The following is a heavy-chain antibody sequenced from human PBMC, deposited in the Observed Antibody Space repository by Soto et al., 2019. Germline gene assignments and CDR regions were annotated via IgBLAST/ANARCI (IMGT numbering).Heavy chain of an antibody. V-gene: IGHV4-31*03. D-gene: IGHD3-3*01. J-gene: IGHJ6*02. Sequence: SETLSLTCTVSCGSISSGGYYWSWIRQHPGKGLEWLGYIYYSGSTYYNPSLKSRVTISVDKSKNQFSLKLSSVTAADTAVYYCARAMGIFGVVTEDYYYYGMDVWDQGTTVTVSS. CDR2: IYYSGST. CDR1: CGSISSGGYY. CDR3: ARAMGIFGVVTEDYYYYGMDV.